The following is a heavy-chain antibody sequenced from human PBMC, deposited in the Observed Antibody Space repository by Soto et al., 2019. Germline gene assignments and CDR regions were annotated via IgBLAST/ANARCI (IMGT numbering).Heavy chain of an antibody. J-gene: IGHJ6*02. CDR1: GYTFTGCY. V-gene: IGHV1-2*02. CDR3: ARSGMGWYYYGIDV. D-gene: IGHD3-10*01. CDR2: INPNSGGT. Sequence: ASVKVSCKASGYTFTGCYMHWVRQAPGQGLEWMGWINPNSGGTNYAQKFQGRVTMTRDTSISTAYMELSRLRSDDTAVYYCARSGMGWYYYGIDVWGQGTTVTVSS.